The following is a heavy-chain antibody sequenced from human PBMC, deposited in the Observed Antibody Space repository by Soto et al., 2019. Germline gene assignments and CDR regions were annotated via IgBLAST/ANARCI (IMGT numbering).Heavy chain of an antibody. Sequence: SETLSLTCAVYGGSFSGYYWSWIRQPPGKGLEWIGEINHSGSTNYNPSLKSRVTISVDTSKNQFSLKLSSVTAADTAVYYCARGARVRVVPAVVRNWLDPWGQGTMVTVYS. D-gene: IGHD2-2*01. CDR2: INHSGST. V-gene: IGHV4-34*01. J-gene: IGHJ5*02. CDR1: GGSFSGYY. CDR3: ARGARVRVVPAVVRNWLDP.